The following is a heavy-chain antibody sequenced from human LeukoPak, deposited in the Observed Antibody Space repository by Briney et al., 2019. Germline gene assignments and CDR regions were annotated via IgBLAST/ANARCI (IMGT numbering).Heavy chain of an antibody. V-gene: IGHV3-30-3*01. Sequence: GGSLRLSCAASGFTFSSYAMHWVRQAPGKGLEWVAVISYDGSNKYYADSVKGRFTISRDNAKNTLHLQMNRLRDEDTAVYYCARVSVCSSTSCYSVFDYLGQGTLVTVSS. CDR3: ARVSVCSSTSCYSVFDY. D-gene: IGHD2-2*01. CDR1: GFTFSSYA. J-gene: IGHJ4*02. CDR2: ISYDGSNK.